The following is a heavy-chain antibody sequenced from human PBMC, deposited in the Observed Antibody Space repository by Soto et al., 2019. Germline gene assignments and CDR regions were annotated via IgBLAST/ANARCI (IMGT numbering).Heavy chain of an antibody. Sequence: SETLSFTCTVSGGSLSHHYWSWIRQPPGKGLEWIGHIYYSVNTNYNPSLRSRVTISVDTSKDQFSLNLSSVTAADTALYFCARYDFWSGYYVDLGRGTLVTVSS. CDR2: IYYSVNT. CDR3: ARYDFWSGYYVD. CDR1: GGSLSHHY. J-gene: IGHJ4*02. V-gene: IGHV4-59*11. D-gene: IGHD3-3*01.